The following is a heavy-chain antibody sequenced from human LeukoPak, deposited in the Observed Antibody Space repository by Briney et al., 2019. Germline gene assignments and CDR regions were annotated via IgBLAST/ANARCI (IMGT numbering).Heavy chain of an antibody. Sequence: ASVKVSCKASGYTFSSYGISWVRQAPGQGLEWMGWTSAYNGNTNYAQKLQVRVTMTTDTSTSTAYMELRSLRSDDTAVYYCARVDDILTGYVYWGQGTLVTVSS. CDR1: GYTFSSYG. V-gene: IGHV1-18*01. D-gene: IGHD3-9*01. J-gene: IGHJ4*02. CDR2: TSAYNGNT. CDR3: ARVDDILTGYVY.